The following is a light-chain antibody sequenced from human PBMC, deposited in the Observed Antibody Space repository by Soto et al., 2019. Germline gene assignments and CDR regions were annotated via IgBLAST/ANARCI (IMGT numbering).Light chain of an antibody. CDR3: CSYAGSYTHV. J-gene: IGLJ1*01. CDR2: AVT. CDR1: SSDVGGYNY. Sequence: QSVLTQPASVSGSPGQSITISCTGTSSDVGGYNYVSWYQQHPGKAPKLMIYAVTDRPSGVSSRFSGSKSGNTASLTISGLQAEDEADYFCCSYAGSYTHVFGTGTKVTVL. V-gene: IGLV2-14*01.